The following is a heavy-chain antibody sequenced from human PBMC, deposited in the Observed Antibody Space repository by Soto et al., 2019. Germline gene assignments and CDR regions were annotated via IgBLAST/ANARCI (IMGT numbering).Heavy chain of an antibody. J-gene: IGHJ5*02. CDR2: ISSSSSYI. CDR1: GFTFSSYS. CDR3: ARDSNFELERRFDWFDP. V-gene: IGHV3-21*01. Sequence: GGSLRLSCAASGFTFSSYSMNWVRQAPGKGLERVSSISSSSSYIYYADSVKGRFTISRDNAKNSLYLQMNSLRAEDTAVYYCARDSNFELERRFDWFDPWGQGTLVTVSS. D-gene: IGHD1-1*01.